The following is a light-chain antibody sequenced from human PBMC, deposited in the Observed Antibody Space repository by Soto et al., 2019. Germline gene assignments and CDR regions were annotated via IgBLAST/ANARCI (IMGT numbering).Light chain of an antibody. CDR2: KAS. J-gene: IGKJ1*01. CDR1: QSISSW. V-gene: IGKV1-5*03. Sequence: DIQMTQSPSTLSAAVGDRVTITCRASQSISSWLAWYQQEPGKAPKLLIYKASSLEGGVPSRFSGSGSGTEFTLAISSLQPDDFATYYCQQYNSHSRVFGQGTKVEIK. CDR3: QQYNSHSRV.